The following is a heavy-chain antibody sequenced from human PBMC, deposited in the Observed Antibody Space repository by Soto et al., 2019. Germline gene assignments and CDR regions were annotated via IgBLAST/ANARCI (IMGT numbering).Heavy chain of an antibody. CDR3: ARLSSSSGWLFGS. D-gene: IGHD6-19*01. J-gene: IGHJ1*01. V-gene: IGHV4-59*11. Sequence: AETLSLTCTVPDTSISSHFCSWIRQPPGGGLVWVGYIDYSGSTNYNPSVNSRATMPVDTSANQVYLDLSSVITADTAVYFCARLSSSSGWLFGSWGQGTLVTVS. CDR1: DTSISSHF. CDR2: IDYSGST.